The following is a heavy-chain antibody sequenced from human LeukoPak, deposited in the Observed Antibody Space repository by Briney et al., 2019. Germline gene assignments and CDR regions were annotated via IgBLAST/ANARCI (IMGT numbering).Heavy chain of an antibody. CDR3: ARETPVRPFDY. CDR2: IYTSGST. D-gene: IGHD2-8*01. J-gene: IGHJ4*02. Sequence: PSETLSLTCTVPGGSISSYYWSWIRQPAGKGLEWIGRIYTSGSTNYNPSLKSRVTISVDKSKNQFPLKLSSVTAADTAVYYCARETPVRPFDYWGQGTLVTVSS. CDR1: GGSISSYY. V-gene: IGHV4-4*07.